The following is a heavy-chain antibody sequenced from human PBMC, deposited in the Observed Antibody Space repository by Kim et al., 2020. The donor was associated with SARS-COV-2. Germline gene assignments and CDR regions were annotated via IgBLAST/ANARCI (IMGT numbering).Heavy chain of an antibody. Sequence: SETLSLTCTVSGGSISAYYWSWIRQSPGKGLEWIGYIFYSGSTDYNPSLKSRVTISVATSKNQFSLRLSSVTAADTAVYYCAGTRAITYGVDYWGPGALV. J-gene: IGHJ4*02. V-gene: IGHV4-59*01. D-gene: IGHD3-10*01. CDR3: AGTRAITYGVDY. CDR2: IFYSGST. CDR1: GGSISAYY.